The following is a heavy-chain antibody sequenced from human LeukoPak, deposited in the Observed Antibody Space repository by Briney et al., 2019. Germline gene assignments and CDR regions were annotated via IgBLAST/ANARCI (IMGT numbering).Heavy chain of an antibody. CDR1: GFTFSSYS. V-gene: IGHV3-30*03. CDR2: ISYDGSNK. Sequence: GGSLRLSCPASGFTFSSYSVNWVRQAPGKGLEWVAVISYDGSNKYYADSVKGRFTISRDNFKNTLYLQMNSLRAEDTAVYYCARGGGPFDYWGQGTLVTVSS. CDR3: ARGGGPFDY. J-gene: IGHJ4*02.